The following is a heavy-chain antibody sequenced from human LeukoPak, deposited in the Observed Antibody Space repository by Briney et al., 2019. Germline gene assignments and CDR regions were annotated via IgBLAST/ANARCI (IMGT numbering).Heavy chain of an antibody. CDR2: IRYDGSNK. CDR3: AKGTGSKAPYYYYYMDV. Sequence: GGSLRLSCAASGFTFSSYGMHWVRQAPGKGLEWVAFIRYDGSNKYYADSVKGRFTISRDNSKNTLYLQMNSLRAEDTAVYYCAKGTGSKAPYYYYYMDVWGKGTTVTVSS. J-gene: IGHJ6*03. D-gene: IGHD3-10*01. V-gene: IGHV3-30*02. CDR1: GFTFSSYG.